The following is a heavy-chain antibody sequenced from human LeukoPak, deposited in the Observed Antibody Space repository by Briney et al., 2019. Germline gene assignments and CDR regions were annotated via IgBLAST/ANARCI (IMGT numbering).Heavy chain of an antibody. Sequence: GGSLRLSCAASGFTFSSYGMHWVRQAPGKGLEWVAVISYDGSNKYYADSVKGRFTISRDNSKNTLYLQMNSLRAEDTAVYYCAKDPQAAAVAGPDYWGQGALVTVSS. V-gene: IGHV3-30*18. CDR2: ISYDGSNK. J-gene: IGHJ4*02. CDR1: GFTFSSYG. D-gene: IGHD6-19*01. CDR3: AKDPQAAAVAGPDY.